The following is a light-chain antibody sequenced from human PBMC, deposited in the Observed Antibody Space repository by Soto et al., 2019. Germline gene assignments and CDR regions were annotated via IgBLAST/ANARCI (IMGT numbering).Light chain of an antibody. CDR1: QSVSSSF. Sequence: EIVLTKSPGTLSLSPGERATLSCRASQSVSSSFLAWYQQKPGQAPRLLIYGASNRATGIPDRFSGSGSGRDFTLTISRLEPEDFAVYYCQQYGSSPLTFGPGTKVDVK. V-gene: IGKV3-20*01. CDR3: QQYGSSPLT. CDR2: GAS. J-gene: IGKJ3*01.